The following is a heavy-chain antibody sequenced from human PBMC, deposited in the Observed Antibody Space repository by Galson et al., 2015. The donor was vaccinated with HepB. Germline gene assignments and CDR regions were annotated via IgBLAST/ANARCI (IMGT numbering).Heavy chain of an antibody. J-gene: IGHJ4*02. V-gene: IGHV4-34*01. D-gene: IGHD3-10*01. Sequence: ETLSLTCAVYGGSFSGYYWSWIRQPPGKGLEWIGEINHSGSTNYNPSLKSRVTISVDTSKNQFSLKLSSVTAADTAVYYCARVPIRGSGSYYTTRNFDYWGQGTLVTVSS. CDR3: ARVPIRGSGSYYTTRNFDY. CDR1: GGSFSGYY. CDR2: INHSGST.